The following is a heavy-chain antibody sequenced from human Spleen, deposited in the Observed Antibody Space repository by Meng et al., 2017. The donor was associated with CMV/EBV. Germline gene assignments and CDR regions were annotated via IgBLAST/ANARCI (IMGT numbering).Heavy chain of an antibody. V-gene: IGHV3-48*04. D-gene: IGHD5-24*01. J-gene: IGHJ4*02. CDR1: GFTFSSYS. Sequence: GGSLRLSCAASGFTFSSYSMNWVRQAPGKGLEWVSYISGSGSTIYHADSVKGRFTISRDNAKKSLYLQMNSLRAEDTAVYYCARVTDGYNPPSDYWGQGTLVTVSS. CDR2: ISGSGSTI. CDR3: ARVTDGYNPPSDY.